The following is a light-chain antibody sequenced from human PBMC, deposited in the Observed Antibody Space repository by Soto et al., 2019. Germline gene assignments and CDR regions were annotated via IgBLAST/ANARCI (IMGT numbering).Light chain of an antibody. V-gene: IGLV1-47*02. CDR2: GTN. CDR3: AAWDDSLRVVL. Sequence: QSVLTQPPSASGTPGQRVTISCSGGSSNTGGYNYVYWFQQYPGTAPKVLVFGTNLRPSGVPDRFSASKSGTSGSLTISGLRFEDEADYYCAAWDDSLRVVLFGGGTKLTVL. CDR1: SSNTGGYNY. J-gene: IGLJ2*01.